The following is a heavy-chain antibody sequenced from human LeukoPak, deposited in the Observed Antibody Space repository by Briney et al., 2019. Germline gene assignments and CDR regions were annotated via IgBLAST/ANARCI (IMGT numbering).Heavy chain of an antibody. Sequence: SETLSLTCTVSGGSISSHCWSWIRQPPGKGLEWIGYIYYSGSTNYNPSLKSRVTISVDTSKNQFSLKLSSVTAADTAVYYCARVGYSSSWYVGHYYMDVWGKGTTVTVSS. CDR2: IYYSGST. J-gene: IGHJ6*03. V-gene: IGHV4-59*11. D-gene: IGHD6-13*01. CDR3: ARVGYSSSWYVGHYYMDV. CDR1: GGSISSHC.